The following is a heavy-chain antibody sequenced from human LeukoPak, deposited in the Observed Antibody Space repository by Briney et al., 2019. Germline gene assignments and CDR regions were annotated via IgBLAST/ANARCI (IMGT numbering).Heavy chain of an antibody. D-gene: IGHD6-13*01. CDR1: GYTFTGYY. J-gene: IGHJ6*02. CDR2: INPNSGGT. CDR3: ARDEYSSSYYYYGMDV. V-gene: IGHV1-2*02. Sequence: ASVKVSCKASGYTFTGYYMHWVRQAPGRGLEWMGWINPNSGGTNYAQKFQGRVTMTRDTSISTAYMELSRLRSDDTAVYYCARDEYSSSYYYYGMDVWGQGTTVTVSS.